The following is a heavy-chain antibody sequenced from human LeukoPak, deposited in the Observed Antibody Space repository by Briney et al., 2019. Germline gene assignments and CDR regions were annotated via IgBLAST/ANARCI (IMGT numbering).Heavy chain of an antibody. CDR1: GDSLRSRSYY. Sequence: RSETLSLNCTVSGDSLRSRSYYWGWIREPPGKELEGIGYIYYTGNSYNNPSLKRRVTISIDTSKNQSSLMLTSVTAADTAVYYCARQSHCYYYMDVWGKGTSVTVSS. V-gene: IGHV4-39*01. CDR3: ARQSHCYYYMDV. J-gene: IGHJ6*03. CDR2: IYYTGNS.